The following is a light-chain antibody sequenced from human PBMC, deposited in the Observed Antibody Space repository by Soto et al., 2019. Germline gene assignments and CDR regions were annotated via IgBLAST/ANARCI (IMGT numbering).Light chain of an antibody. V-gene: IGKV1-5*01. J-gene: IGKJ1*01. CDR3: QQYNSYPWT. CDR1: QSISSW. Sequence: DIQMTQSPSTLSASVGGRVTITCRASQSISSWLAWYQQKPGKAPKLLIYDASSLESGVPSRFSGSGSGTEFTLTITSLQPDDFATYYCQQYNSYPWTFGQGTKV. CDR2: DAS.